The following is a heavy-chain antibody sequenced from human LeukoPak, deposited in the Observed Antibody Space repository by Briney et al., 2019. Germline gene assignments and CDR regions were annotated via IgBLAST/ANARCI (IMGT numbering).Heavy chain of an antibody. Sequence: SQTLSLTCTVSGGSISSGAYYWSWVRQHPGKGLEWIGYVYYSGSTYYNPSLKSRVTISIDMSKNQFSLKVNSVTAADTALYYCARIFYDSSGYGFDYWGQGTLVTVSS. D-gene: IGHD3-22*01. CDR2: VYYSGST. CDR1: GGSISSGAYY. J-gene: IGHJ4*02. V-gene: IGHV4-31*03. CDR3: ARIFYDSSGYGFDY.